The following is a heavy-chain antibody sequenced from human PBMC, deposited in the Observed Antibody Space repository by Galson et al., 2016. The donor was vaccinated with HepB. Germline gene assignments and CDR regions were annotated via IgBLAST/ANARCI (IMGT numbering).Heavy chain of an antibody. CDR3: VRDGDAYNFDF. J-gene: IGHJ4*02. V-gene: IGHV3-74*01. CDR1: GLSFSNYW. Sequence: SLRLSCAASGLSFSNYWMHWVRQAPGKGLVWVSRIYRDGSGTNYADSVKGRFTMSRDNAKNTMYLQMNSLRAEDTAVYYCVRDGDAYNFDFWGQGTLVTVSS. CDR2: IYRDGSGT. D-gene: IGHD5-24*01.